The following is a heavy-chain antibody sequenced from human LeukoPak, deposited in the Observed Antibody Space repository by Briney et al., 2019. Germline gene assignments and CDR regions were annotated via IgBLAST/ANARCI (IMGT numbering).Heavy chain of an antibody. Sequence: GRSLRLSCAASGFTFNSYGMHWVRQAPGKGLEWVAVISYDGSNKYYTDSVKGRFTISRDNPKNTLYLQVNSLRAEDTAVYYCAKDSWNYFLGGSRPRHFDYWGQGTLVTVSS. J-gene: IGHJ4*02. CDR3: AKDSWNYFLGGSRPRHFDY. CDR2: ISYDGSNK. V-gene: IGHV3-30*18. CDR1: GFTFNSYG. D-gene: IGHD1-7*01.